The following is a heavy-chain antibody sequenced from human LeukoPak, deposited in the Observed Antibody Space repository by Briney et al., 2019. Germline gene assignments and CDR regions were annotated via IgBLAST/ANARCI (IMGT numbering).Heavy chain of an antibody. V-gene: IGHV4-39*01. CDR3: AGIPDVLMVYSHAFDI. J-gene: IGHJ3*02. CDR2: IYYSGST. D-gene: IGHD2-8*01. Sequence: SXTLSLTCTVSGGSISSSSYYWGWIRQPRGKGLEWIVSIYYSGSTYYNPSLKSRVTISVDTSKNQFSLKLSSVTAADTAVYYCAGIPDVLMVYSHAFDIWGQGTMVTVSS. CDR1: GGSISSSSYY.